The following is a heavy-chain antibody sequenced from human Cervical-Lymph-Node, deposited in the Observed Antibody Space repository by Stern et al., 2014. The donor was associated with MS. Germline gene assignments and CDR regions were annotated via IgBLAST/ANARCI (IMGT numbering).Heavy chain of an antibody. V-gene: IGHV1-3*01. CDR1: GYTLTSYA. CDR3: APGLSTISFLLRH. Sequence: QVQLVQSGAEVKKPGASVKVSCKASGYTLTSYAMHWVRQAPGQRLEWMGWITAGSGNTKYSQKFQGRVTVTRDTSENTTFMELRRLPPEDTAVYYCAPGLSTISFLLRHWGQGPRVTVSP. CDR2: ITAGSGNT. D-gene: IGHD2-2*01. J-gene: IGHJ1*01.